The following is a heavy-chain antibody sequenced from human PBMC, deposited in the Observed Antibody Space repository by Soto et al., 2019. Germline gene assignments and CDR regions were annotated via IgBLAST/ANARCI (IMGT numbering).Heavy chain of an antibody. J-gene: IGHJ6*02. Sequence: SETLSLTCTVSGGSISSSSYYWGWIRQPPGKGLEWIGSIYYSGSTYYNPSLKSRVTISVDTSKNQFSLKLSSVTAADTAVYYCARLARGWEIRVVDYGMDVWGQGTTVTVSS. V-gene: IGHV4-39*01. CDR1: GGSISSSSYY. D-gene: IGHD1-26*01. CDR2: IYYSGST. CDR3: ARLARGWEIRVVDYGMDV.